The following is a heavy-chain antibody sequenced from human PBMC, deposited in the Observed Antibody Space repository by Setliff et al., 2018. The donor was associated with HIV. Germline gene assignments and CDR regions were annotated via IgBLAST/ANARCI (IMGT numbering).Heavy chain of an antibody. D-gene: IGHD1-26*01. CDR1: GLTFSSYW. Sequence: GGSLRLSCAASGLTFSSYWMGWVRQAPGKGLEWVANTNEDGSEQYYVDSVKGRFTISRDNAKNSLYLQMNTLKVEDTAVYYCARNTDVDSVYRPFHIWGQGTMVTVSS. V-gene: IGHV3-7*03. J-gene: IGHJ3*02. CDR3: ARNTDVDSVYRPFHI. CDR2: TNEDGSEQ.